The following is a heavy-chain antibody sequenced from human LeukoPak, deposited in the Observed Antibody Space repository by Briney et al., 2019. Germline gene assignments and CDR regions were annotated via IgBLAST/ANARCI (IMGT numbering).Heavy chain of an antibody. V-gene: IGHV1-69*06. D-gene: IGHD6-19*01. CDR2: IIPIFGTA. J-gene: IGHJ5*02. CDR3: ARDHSSGWPRYNWFDP. Sequence: GASVKVSCKASGYTFPNYGINWVRQAPGQGLEWMGGIIPIFGTANYAQKFQGRVTITADKSTSTAYMELSSLRSEDTAVYYCARDHSSGWPRYNWFDPWGQGTLVTVSS. CDR1: GYTFPNYG.